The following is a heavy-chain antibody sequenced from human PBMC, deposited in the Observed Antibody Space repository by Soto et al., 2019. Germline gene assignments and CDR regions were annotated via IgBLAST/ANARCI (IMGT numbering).Heavy chain of an antibody. V-gene: IGHV3-23*01. D-gene: IGHD3-10*01. CDR1: GFTFSNYA. Sequence: PGGSLRLSCAASGFTFSNYAVTWVLQAPWKGLEWVSTISGSGGSTYYADSVKGRFTISRDNSKNTLYLQMNSLGAEDTAVYYCAKADGSGISNRRDYFDYWGQGTLVTVSS. J-gene: IGHJ4*02. CDR2: ISGSGGST. CDR3: AKADGSGISNRRDYFDY.